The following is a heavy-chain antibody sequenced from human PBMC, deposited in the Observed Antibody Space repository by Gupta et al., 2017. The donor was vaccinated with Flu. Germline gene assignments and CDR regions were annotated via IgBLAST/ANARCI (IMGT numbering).Heavy chain of an antibody. D-gene: IGHD5-18*01. CDR1: GFTFSSYG. CDR3: ARVSGYSYGYALTNDAFDI. Sequence: QVQLVESGGGVVQPGRSLRLPCAASGFTFSSYGMHWVRQAPGKGLEWVAVIWYDGSNKYYADSVKGRFTISRDNSKNTLYLQMNSLRAEDTAVYYCARVSGYSYGYALTNDAFDIWGQGTMVTVSS. J-gene: IGHJ3*02. V-gene: IGHV3-33*01. CDR2: IWYDGSNK.